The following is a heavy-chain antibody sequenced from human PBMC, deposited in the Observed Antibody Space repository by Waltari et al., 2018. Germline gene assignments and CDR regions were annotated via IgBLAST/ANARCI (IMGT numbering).Heavy chain of an antibody. CDR2: IYPGDSDT. V-gene: IGHV5-51*01. CDR3: ARLTYGVHGAAGSYYYYMDV. Sequence: EVQLVQSGAEVKKPGESLKISCKGSGYSFTSYWIGWVRQMPGKGLEWMGIIYPGDSDTRYSPSFQGQVTISADKSISTAYLQWSSLKASDTAMYYCARLTYGVHGAAGSYYYYMDVWGKGTTVTVSS. D-gene: IGHD4-17*01. J-gene: IGHJ6*03. CDR1: GYSFTSYW.